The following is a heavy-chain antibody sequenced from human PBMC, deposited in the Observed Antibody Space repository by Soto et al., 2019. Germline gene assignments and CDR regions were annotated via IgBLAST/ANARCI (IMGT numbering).Heavy chain of an antibody. D-gene: IGHD2-2*01. CDR2: IIPIPGTA. CDR1: GGTFGSYA. Sequence: QVQLVQSGAEVKKPGSSVNVSCKASGGTFGSYAISWVRQAPGQGLEWMGGIIPIPGTANYAQKFQGRVKIAADESTSTAYMELSSLSSEDTAVYYCARSQGSSTSLEIYYYYYYGMDVWGQGTTVTVSS. V-gene: IGHV1-69*01. J-gene: IGHJ6*02. CDR3: ARSQGSSTSLEIYYYYYYGMDV.